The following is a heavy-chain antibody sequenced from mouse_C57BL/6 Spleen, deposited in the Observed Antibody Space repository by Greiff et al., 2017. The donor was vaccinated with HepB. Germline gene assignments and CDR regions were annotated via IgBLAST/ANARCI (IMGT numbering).Heavy chain of an antibody. V-gene: IGHV1-81*01. D-gene: IGHD1-1*01. CDR1: GYTFTSYG. J-gene: IGHJ2*01. CDR2: IYPRSGNT. CDR3: ARERDYYGSSLPDY. Sequence: VQLQQSGAELARPGASVKLSCKASGYTFTSYGISWVKQRTGQGLEWIGEIYPRSGNTYYNEKLKGKATLTADKSSSTAYMALRSLTSEDSAVYVCARERDYYGSSLPDYWGQGTTLTVSS.